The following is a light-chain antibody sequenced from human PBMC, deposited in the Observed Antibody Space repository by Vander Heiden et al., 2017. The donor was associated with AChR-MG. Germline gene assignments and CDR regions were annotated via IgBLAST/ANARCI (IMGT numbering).Light chain of an antibody. CDR3: LQLNSYPLT. V-gene: IGKV1-9*01. CDR1: QGITNY. Sequence: TQLTQSPSALSASLGARVTITCRASQGITNYLAWFQQKPGKDPKLLMHSASTLLNWGPTRFSGSGSGTDFTLTISGLQPEDVATYYCLQLNSYPLTFGGGTKVEI. J-gene: IGKJ4*01. CDR2: SAS.